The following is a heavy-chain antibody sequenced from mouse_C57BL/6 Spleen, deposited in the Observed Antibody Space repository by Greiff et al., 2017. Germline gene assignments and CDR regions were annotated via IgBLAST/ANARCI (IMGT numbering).Heavy chain of an antibody. CDR2: INPNNGGT. CDR3: ARGRLRYPLGV. D-gene: IGHD1-1*01. Sequence: EVKLMESGPELVKPGASVKIPCKASGYTFTDYNMDWVKQSHGKSLEWIGDINPNNGGTIYNQKFKGKATLTVDKSSSTAYMELRSLKSEDTAVYYCARGRLRYPLGVWGTGTTVTVSS. J-gene: IGHJ1*03. CDR1: GYTFTDYN. V-gene: IGHV1-18*01.